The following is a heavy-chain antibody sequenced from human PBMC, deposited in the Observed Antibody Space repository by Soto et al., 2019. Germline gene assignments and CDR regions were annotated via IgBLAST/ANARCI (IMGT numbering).Heavy chain of an antibody. CDR3: AGGTGWLTDK. CDR1: GFIFSDHW. V-gene: IGHV3-7*04. Sequence: EVYLVESGGDLVQPGGSLRLSCAASGFIFSDHWMNWVRQAPGKGLEWVANIKQDGSETKYVESVRGRFTISRDNAKHSLYLQMNTLRAEDTAVYYCAGGTGWLTDKWGQGTLVAVSS. CDR2: IKQDGSET. J-gene: IGHJ4*02. D-gene: IGHD5-18*01.